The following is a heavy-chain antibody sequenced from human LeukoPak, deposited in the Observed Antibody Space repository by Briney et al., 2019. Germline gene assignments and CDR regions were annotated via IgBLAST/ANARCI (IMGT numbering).Heavy chain of an antibody. Sequence: GGSLRLSCAASGFTFSSYDMSWVRQAPGKGLEWVSSITTSGGSTFYADSVMGRLTIYRDNSRNTLYLQMNSLSAEDTAIYYCAKRGNPTVGHHYLDVWGKGTTVSVSS. CDR1: GFTFSSYD. CDR3: AKRGNPTVGHHYLDV. J-gene: IGHJ6*03. CDR2: ITTSGGST. D-gene: IGHD1-1*01. V-gene: IGHV3-23*01.